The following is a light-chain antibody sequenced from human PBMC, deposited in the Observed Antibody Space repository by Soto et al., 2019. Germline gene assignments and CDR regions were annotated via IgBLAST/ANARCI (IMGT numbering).Light chain of an antibody. CDR3: QRSDYPPET. J-gene: IGKJ1*01. V-gene: IGKV3-20*01. CDR1: QSISSSY. CDR2: AAY. Sequence: IVLTQSPGTLSLSPGESATLSCRSSQSISSSYLAWYQQKPGQAPRLLIDAAYNRAAAIPDRCSGRGSGNDFTLTISRVEPEDFAVHCCQRSDYPPETFGQGTKVDIK.